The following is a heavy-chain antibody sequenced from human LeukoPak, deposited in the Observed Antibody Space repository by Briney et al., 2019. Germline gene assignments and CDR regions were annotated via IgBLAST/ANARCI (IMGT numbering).Heavy chain of an antibody. D-gene: IGHD6-6*01. CDR2: ISSGGTYI. CDR1: GFTFSIYT. J-gene: IGHJ6*02. Sequence: GGSLRLSCATSGFTFSIYTMNWVRQAPGKGLEWVSCISSGGTYIYNADSVKGRFTISRDNAKNSLYLQMNNLRAEDAAVYYCAREEDSSTIRSSHGMDVWGQGTTVTVSS. CDR3: AREEDSSTIRSSHGMDV. V-gene: IGHV3-21*01.